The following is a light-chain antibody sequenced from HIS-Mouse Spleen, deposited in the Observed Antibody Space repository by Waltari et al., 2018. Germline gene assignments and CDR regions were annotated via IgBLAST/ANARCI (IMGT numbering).Light chain of an antibody. J-gene: IGLJ2*01. CDR1: NIGSKS. V-gene: IGLV3-21*03. Sequence: SYVLTQPPSASVAPGKTARSTRGGNNIGSKSVHWYQQKPGQAPLLVVYDDSDRPSGIPERFSGSNSGNTATLTISRVEAGDEADYYCQVWDSSSDHVVFGGGTKLTVL. CDR3: QVWDSSSDHVV. CDR2: DDS.